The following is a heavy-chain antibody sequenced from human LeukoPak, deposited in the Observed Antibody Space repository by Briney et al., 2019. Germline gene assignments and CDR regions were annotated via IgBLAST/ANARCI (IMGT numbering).Heavy chain of an antibody. CDR2: IYPGDFDT. J-gene: IGHJ4*02. V-gene: IGHV5-51*01. D-gene: IGHD6-19*01. CDR1: GYKFTNYW. CDR3: ATAGYSSDWYYFDY. Sequence: GESLKISCKGSGYKFTNYWIGWVRQWPGKGLEWMGLIYPGDFDTKYSPSFQGQVTISADILISTAYLQWSSLKASDTAMYYCATAGYSSDWYYFDYWGQGTLVTVSS.